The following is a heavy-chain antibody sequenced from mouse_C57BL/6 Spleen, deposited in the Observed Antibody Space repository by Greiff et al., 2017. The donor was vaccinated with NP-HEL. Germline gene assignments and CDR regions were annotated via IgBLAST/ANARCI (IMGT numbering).Heavy chain of an antibody. CDR1: GFTFSSYA. J-gene: IGHJ1*03. V-gene: IGHV5-4*01. CDR3: ARDRGNYFNWYFDV. Sequence: EVKLVESGGGLVKPGGSLKLSCAASGFTFSSYAMSWVRQTPEKRLEWVATISDGGSYTYYPDNVKGRFTISRDNAKNNLYLQMSHLKSEDTAMYYCARDRGNYFNWYFDVWGTGTTVTVSS. CDR2: ISDGGSYT. D-gene: IGHD2-1*01.